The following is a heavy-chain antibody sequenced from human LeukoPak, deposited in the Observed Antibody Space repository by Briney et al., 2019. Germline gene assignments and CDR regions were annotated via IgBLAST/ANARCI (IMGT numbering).Heavy chain of an antibody. J-gene: IGHJ4*02. V-gene: IGHV4-34*01. Sequence: GSLRLSCAASAFTFSSYAMTWIRQPPGKGLEWIGEINHSGSTNYNPSLKSRVTISVDTSKNQFSPKLSSVTAADTAVYYCASRRGHYWGQGTLVTVSS. CDR3: ASRRGHY. CDR1: AFTFSSYA. CDR2: INHSGST.